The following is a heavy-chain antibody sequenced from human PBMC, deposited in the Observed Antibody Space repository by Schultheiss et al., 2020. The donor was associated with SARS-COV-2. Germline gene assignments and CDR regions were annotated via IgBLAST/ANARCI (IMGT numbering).Heavy chain of an antibody. Sequence: SQTLSLTCTVSGGSISSGSYYWAWIRQPPGKGLEWIGSVYYTGITYNNPSLRSRVTISVDTFKNQFSLNLSSVTAADTAVYYCARGPHYDYVWGSYGRRRFDYWGQGTLVTVSS. V-gene: IGHV4-39*01. D-gene: IGHD3-16*01. CDR3: ARGPHYDYVWGSYGRRRFDY. CDR2: VYYTGIT. J-gene: IGHJ4*02. CDR1: GGSISSGSYY.